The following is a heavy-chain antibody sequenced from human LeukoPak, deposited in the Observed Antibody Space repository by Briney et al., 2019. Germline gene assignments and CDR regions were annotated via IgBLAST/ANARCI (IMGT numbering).Heavy chain of an antibody. V-gene: IGHV4-34*01. CDR1: GGSFSSYY. D-gene: IGHD6-25*01. J-gene: IGHJ6*03. CDR2: INHSGST. CDR3: ARSSSGYYYYMDV. Sequence: PSETLSLTCAVYGGSFSSYYWSWIRQPPGKGLEWIGEINHSGSTNYNPSLKSRVTISVDTPKNQFSLKLSSVTAADTAVYYCARSSSGYYYYMDVWGKGTTVTVSS.